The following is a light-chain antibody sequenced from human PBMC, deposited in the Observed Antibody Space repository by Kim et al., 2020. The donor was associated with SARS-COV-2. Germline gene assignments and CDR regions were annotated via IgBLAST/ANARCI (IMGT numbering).Light chain of an antibody. CDR3: QAWDGIVV. CDR2: QDT. V-gene: IGLV3-1*01. J-gene: IGLJ2*01. Sequence: SYELTQPPSVSVSPGQTASITCSGDELDEKYFSWYQQKPGQSPVLVIYQDTKRPSGIPARFSGSNSGNTATLTISGTQAIDEADYYCQAWDGIVVFGGGTHLTVL. CDR1: ELDEKY.